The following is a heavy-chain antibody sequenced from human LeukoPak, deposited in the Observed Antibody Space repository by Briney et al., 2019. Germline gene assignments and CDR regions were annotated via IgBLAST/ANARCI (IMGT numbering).Heavy chain of an antibody. V-gene: IGHV3-20*04. Sequence: GSLLLSCAASGFTFNDYGMSWVRQAPGKGLEWVSGLNWNGGSTSYAASVKGRFTISRDNAKNSLSLQLNSLRAEDPALYSYARASYTTAHSGYYCIDVWGKGTTVTVSS. CDR3: ARASYTTAHSGYYCIDV. CDR2: LNWNGGST. CDR1: GFTFNDYG. D-gene: IGHD2-2*02. J-gene: IGHJ6*03.